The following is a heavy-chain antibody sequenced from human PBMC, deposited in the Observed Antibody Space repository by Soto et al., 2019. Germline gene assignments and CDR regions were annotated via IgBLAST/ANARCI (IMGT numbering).Heavy chain of an antibody. CDR2: IIPIFGTA. CDR3: ARGGITGTTEFYYYYGMDV. Sequence: GASVKVSCQASGGTFSSYAISWVRQAPGQGLEWMGGIIPIFGTANYAQKFQGRVTITADESTSTAYMELSSLRSEDTAVYYCARGGITGTTEFYYYYGMDVWGQGTTFTVSS. V-gene: IGHV1-69*13. CDR1: GGTFSSYA. J-gene: IGHJ6*02. D-gene: IGHD1-7*01.